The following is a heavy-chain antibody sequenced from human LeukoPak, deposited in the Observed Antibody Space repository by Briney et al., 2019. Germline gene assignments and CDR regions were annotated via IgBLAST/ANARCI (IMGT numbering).Heavy chain of an antibody. CDR3: ARFNAAAQGYFDY. Sequence: GGSLRLSCAASGFTVSSNYMSWVRQAPGKGLEWVSAIYSGGSTYYADSVKGRFTISRDNSKNTLYLQMNSLRAEDTAVYYCARFNAAAQGYFDYWGQGTLVTVSS. D-gene: IGHD2-2*01. J-gene: IGHJ4*02. CDR1: GFTVSSNY. V-gene: IGHV3-53*01. CDR2: IYSGGST.